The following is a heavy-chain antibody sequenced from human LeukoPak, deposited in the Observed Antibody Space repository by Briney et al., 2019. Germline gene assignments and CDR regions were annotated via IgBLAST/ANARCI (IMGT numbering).Heavy chain of an antibody. Sequence: ASVKVSCKASGYTFNNYYMHWVRQAPGQGPERMGWINPNSAGTKYLQQFQGRVTMTRDTSISTAYLELTSLRSDDTAVYYCAKPRAGDKDAFDIWGQGTMVIVSS. CDR3: AKPRAGDKDAFDI. J-gene: IGHJ3*02. CDR2: INPNSAGT. D-gene: IGHD2-21*02. V-gene: IGHV1-2*02. CDR1: GYTFNNYY.